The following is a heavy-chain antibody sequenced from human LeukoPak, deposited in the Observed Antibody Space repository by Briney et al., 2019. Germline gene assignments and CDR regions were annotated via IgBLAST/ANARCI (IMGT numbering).Heavy chain of an antibody. J-gene: IGHJ3*02. CDR3: ARYIVSYPHDAFDI. V-gene: IGHV4-59*01. CDR2: IYYSGST. CDR1: GGSISNYY. Sequence: SETLSLTCTVSGGSISNYYWSWIRQPPGKGLEWIGYIYYSGSTSYNPSLKSRVTISVDTSKKQFSLNLSSVTAADTAFYYCARYIVSYPHDAFDIWGQGTMVTVSS. D-gene: IGHD1-26*01.